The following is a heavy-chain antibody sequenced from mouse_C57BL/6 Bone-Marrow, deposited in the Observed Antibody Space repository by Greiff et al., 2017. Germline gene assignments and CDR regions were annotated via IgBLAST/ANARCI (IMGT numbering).Heavy chain of an antibody. D-gene: IGHD1-1*02. V-gene: IGHV1-54*01. CDR2: INPGSGGT. Sequence: VQLQQSGAELVRPGTSVKVSCKASGYAFTNYLIAWVKQRPGQGLEWIGVINPGSGGTNYNEKFKGKATLTADKSSSSSYMQLSSLTSEDSAVYFCARGDYDAMDYWGQGTAVTVTS. CDR1: GYAFTNYL. J-gene: IGHJ4*01. CDR3: ARGDYDAMDY.